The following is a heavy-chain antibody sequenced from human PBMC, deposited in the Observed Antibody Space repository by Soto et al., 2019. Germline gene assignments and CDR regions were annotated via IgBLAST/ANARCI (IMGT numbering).Heavy chain of an antibody. D-gene: IGHD1-1*01. V-gene: IGHV4-59*01. CDR3: ARALRWPYNYLDY. Sequence: SETLSLTCTVSGGSISSYYWSWIRQPPGKGLEWIGYIYYSGSTNYNPSLKSRVTISVDTSKNQFSLKLSSVTAADTAVYYCARALRWPYNYLDYWGQGTLVTVSS. CDR1: GGSISSYY. CDR2: IYYSGST. J-gene: IGHJ4*02.